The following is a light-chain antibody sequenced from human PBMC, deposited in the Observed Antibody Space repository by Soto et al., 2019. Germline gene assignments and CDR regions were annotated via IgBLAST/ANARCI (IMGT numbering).Light chain of an antibody. CDR1: LPSVSASYY. Sequence: QAVVTQEPSFSVSPGGTVTPPPAFPLPSVSASYYPSWYQQTPGQAPRTLIYTTNTRSSGVPDRFSGSILGNKAALTITGAQADDESDYYCVLYMGSGILVFGGGTKLTVL. CDR3: VLYMGSGILV. V-gene: IGLV8-61*01. CDR2: TTN. J-gene: IGLJ2*01.